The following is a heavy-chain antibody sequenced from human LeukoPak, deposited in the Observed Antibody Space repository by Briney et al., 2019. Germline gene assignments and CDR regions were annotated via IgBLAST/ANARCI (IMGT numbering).Heavy chain of an antibody. CDR2: ISAYNGNT. J-gene: IGHJ4*02. Sequence: ASVKVSCKASGYTFTSYGISWVRQAPGQGLEWMGWISAYNGNTNYAQKLQGRVTMTTDTSTSTAYMELRSLRSDDTAVYYCARTDRRTMVRGVLSYFDYWGQGTLVTVSS. CDR1: GYTFTSYG. CDR3: ARTDRRTMVRGVLSYFDY. D-gene: IGHD3-10*01. V-gene: IGHV1-18*01.